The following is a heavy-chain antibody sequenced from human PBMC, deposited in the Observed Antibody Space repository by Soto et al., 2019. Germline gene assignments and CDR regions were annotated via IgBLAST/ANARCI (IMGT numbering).Heavy chain of an antibody. CDR2: IYPGDSDT. V-gene: IGHV5-51*01. CDR1: GYSFTSYW. CDR3: AREGHYYDSSGYYTNYYYYGMDV. D-gene: IGHD3-22*01. Sequence: GESLKISCKGSGYSFTSYWIGWVRQMPGKGLEWMGIIYPGDSDTRYSPSFQGQVTISADNSKNTLYLQMNSLRAEDTAVYYCAREGHYYDSSGYYTNYYYYGMDVWGQGTTVTVSS. J-gene: IGHJ6*02.